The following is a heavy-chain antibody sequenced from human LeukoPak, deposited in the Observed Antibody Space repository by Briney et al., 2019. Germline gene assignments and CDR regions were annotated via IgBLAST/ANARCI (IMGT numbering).Heavy chain of an antibody. CDR2: INPSGGST. Sequence: ASVKVSCKASGYTITSYYMHWVRQAPGQGLEWMGIINPSGGSTSYAQKFQGRVTMTRDTSTSTVYMELSSLRSEDTAVYYCAGAHYYYYYYMDVWGKGTTVTVSS. CDR1: GYTITSYY. CDR3: AGAHYYYYYYMDV. J-gene: IGHJ6*03. V-gene: IGHV1-46*01.